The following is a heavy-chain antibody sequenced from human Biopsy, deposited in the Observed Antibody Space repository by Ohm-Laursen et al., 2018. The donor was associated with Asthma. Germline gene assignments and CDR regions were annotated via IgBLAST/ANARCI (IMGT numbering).Heavy chain of an antibody. Sequence: SLRLSCAASGFSFSNFAIHWVRQAPGKGLEWVGVISKDASTQDYADSVKGRFTMARDSSKNTLYLQMNSLRAEDTAVYYCAKESRRDGYNRRNYYFDYWGQGTLVTVSS. CDR1: GFSFSNFA. D-gene: IGHD5-24*01. CDR3: AKESRRDGYNRRNYYFDY. CDR2: ISKDASTQ. J-gene: IGHJ4*02. V-gene: IGHV3-30*07.